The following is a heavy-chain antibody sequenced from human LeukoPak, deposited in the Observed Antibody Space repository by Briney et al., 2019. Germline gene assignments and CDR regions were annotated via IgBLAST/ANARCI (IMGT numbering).Heavy chain of an antibody. D-gene: IGHD5-18*01. Sequence: AASVKVSCKASGYTFTSYGISWVRQAPGQGLEWMGWINPNSGGTNYAQKFQGRVTMTRDTSISTAYMELSRLRSDDTAVYYCARDHAGYTWGQGTLVTVSS. CDR3: ARDHAGYT. J-gene: IGHJ5*02. CDR1: GYTFTSYG. CDR2: INPNSGGT. V-gene: IGHV1-2*02.